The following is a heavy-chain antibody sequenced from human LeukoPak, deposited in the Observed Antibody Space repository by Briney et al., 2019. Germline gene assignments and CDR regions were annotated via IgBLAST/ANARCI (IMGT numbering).Heavy chain of an antibody. J-gene: IGHJ4*02. D-gene: IGHD3-10*01. V-gene: IGHV3-30*03. CDR2: ISYDGSNK. CDR1: GFTFSSYG. CDR3: ARDQRITMVRGVIIEGSLDY. Sequence: GGSLRLSCAASGFTFSSYGMHWVRQAPGKGLEWVAVISYDGSNKYYADSVKGRFTISRDNSKNTLYLQMNSLRAEDTAVYYCARDQRITMVRGVIIEGSLDYWGQGTLVTVSS.